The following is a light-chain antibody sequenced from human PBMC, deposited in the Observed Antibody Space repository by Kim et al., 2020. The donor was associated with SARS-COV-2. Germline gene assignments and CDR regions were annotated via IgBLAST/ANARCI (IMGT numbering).Light chain of an antibody. J-gene: IGLJ3*02. CDR1: KLGDKY. V-gene: IGLV3-1*01. CDR2: EDS. Sequence: SSELTQPPSVSVSPGQTASITCSGDKLGDKYACWYQQKAGQSPVMVIYEDSKRPSGIPERFSGSNSGNTATLTISGTQAMDEADYYCQAWDSSTGVFGGGTQLTVL. CDR3: QAWDSSTGV.